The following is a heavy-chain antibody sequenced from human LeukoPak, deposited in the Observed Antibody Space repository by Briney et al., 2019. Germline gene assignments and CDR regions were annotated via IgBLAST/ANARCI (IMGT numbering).Heavy chain of an antibody. CDR2: ISAYHGNT. J-gene: IGHJ4*02. V-gene: IGHV1-18*01. D-gene: IGHD4-17*01. Sequence: ASVKVSCKATGYSYSRYGISWVRQAPGQGLEWMGWISAYHGNTNYAQNLQGRVTMTTDKLTSTAYMELRSLRSDDTAVYYCARDEYDYGDYGAAGSAPDYWGQGTLVTVSS. CDR1: GYSYSRYG. CDR3: ARDEYDYGDYGAAGSAPDY.